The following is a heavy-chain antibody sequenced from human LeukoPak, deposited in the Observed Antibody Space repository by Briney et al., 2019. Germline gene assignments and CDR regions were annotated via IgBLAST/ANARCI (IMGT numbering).Heavy chain of an antibody. CDR1: GFTYRSYA. J-gene: IGHJ4*02. D-gene: IGHD5-18*01. CDR3: AKEGGYKYGYLDY. V-gene: IGHV3-23*01. CDR2: ISGSGDT. Sequence: GGSLRLSCAVSGFTYRSYAMSWVRQAPGNGLEGVSTISGSGDTYYVDSVKGRFTISRDNSKNTLYLQMNSLRAEDTAVYYCAKEGGYKYGYLDYSRQGSLVTVSS.